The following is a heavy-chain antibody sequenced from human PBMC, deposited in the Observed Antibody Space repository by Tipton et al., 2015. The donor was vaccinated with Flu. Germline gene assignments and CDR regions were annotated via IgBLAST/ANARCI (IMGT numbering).Heavy chain of an antibody. Sequence: TLSLTCTVSAGSIRSGGYYWSWIRQHPGKGLEWIGYIYYSGSTYQNPSLKSRVTISVDTPKNQFSLKLSSVTAADTAVYYCARTYYYDSSGSPWFDPWGQGTLVTVSS. CDR1: AGSIRSGGYY. D-gene: IGHD3-22*01. J-gene: IGHJ5*02. CDR2: IYYSGST. CDR3: ARTYYYDSSGSPWFDP. V-gene: IGHV4-31*03.